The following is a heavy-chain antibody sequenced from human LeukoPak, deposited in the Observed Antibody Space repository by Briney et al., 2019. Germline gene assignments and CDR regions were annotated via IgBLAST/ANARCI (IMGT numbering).Heavy chain of an antibody. J-gene: IGHJ4*02. D-gene: IGHD3-3*01. CDR1: GFTFSSYG. CDR2: ISYDGSNK. V-gene: IGHV3-30*18. Sequence: GRSLRLSCAASGFTFSSYGMHWVRQAPGKGLEWVAVISYDGSNKYYAASVKGRFTISRDNSKNTLYLQMNSLRAGDTAVYYCAKEDRYYGSLDYWGQGTLVTVSS. CDR3: AKEDRYYGSLDY.